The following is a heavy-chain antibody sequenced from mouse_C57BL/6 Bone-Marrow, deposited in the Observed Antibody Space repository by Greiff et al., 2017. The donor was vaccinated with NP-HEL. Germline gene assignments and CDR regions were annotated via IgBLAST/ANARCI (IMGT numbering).Heavy chain of an antibody. Sequence: VQLMESGAELVKPGASVKLSCKASGYTFTEYTIHWVKQRSGQGLEWIGWFYPGSGSIKYNEKFKDKATLTADKSSSTVYMELSRLTSEDSAVYFCARHEDLPQFITTVVRYFDVWGTGTTVTVSS. CDR2: FYPGSGSI. D-gene: IGHD1-1*01. V-gene: IGHV1-62-2*01. J-gene: IGHJ1*03. CDR1: GYTFTEYT. CDR3: ARHEDLPQFITTVVRYFDV.